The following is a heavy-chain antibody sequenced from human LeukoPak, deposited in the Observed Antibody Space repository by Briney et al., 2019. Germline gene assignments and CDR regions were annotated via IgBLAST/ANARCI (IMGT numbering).Heavy chain of an antibody. CDR1: GFTFSDSW. CDR2: IKKDGSEK. CDR3: ATYTNWVAGDV. D-gene: IGHD3-16*01. Sequence: GGSLRLSCVASGFTFSDSWVSWVRQAPGKGLEWVADIKKDGSEKDYVDSVKGRFTISRDNAKNSLYLQMDSLRAEDTAVYYCATYTNWVAGDVWGQGTTVSVSS. J-gene: IGHJ6*02. V-gene: IGHV3-7*01.